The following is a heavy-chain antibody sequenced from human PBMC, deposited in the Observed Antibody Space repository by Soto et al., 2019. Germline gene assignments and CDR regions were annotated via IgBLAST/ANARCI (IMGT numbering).Heavy chain of an antibody. Sequence: EVQLVESGGGLVKPGGSLRLSCAASGFTFSNAWMSWVRQAPGKGLEWVGRIKSKTDGGTTDYAAPVKGRFTISRDNAKNSLYLQMNSLRAEDTAVYYCARGFSGYDRDLYYYYGMDVWGQGTTVTVSS. D-gene: IGHD5-12*01. J-gene: IGHJ6*02. CDR1: GFTFSNAW. CDR2: IKSKTDGGTT. CDR3: ARGFSGYDRDLYYYYGMDV. V-gene: IGHV3-15*01.